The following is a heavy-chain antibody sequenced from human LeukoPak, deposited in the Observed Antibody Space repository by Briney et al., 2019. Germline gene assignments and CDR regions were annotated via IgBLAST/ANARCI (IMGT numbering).Heavy chain of an antibody. CDR2: ISYIGRT. CDR3: ARDLVTVTKGFDI. Sequence: PSETLSLTCAVSDDSFSSHYWTWIRQPPGKGLEWIGYISYIGRTNYNPSLKSRVTISIDTSKNQFFLKLTPVTAADTAVYYCARDLVTVTKGFDIWGQGTMVSVSS. CDR1: DDSFSSHY. D-gene: IGHD4-17*01. V-gene: IGHV4-59*11. J-gene: IGHJ3*02.